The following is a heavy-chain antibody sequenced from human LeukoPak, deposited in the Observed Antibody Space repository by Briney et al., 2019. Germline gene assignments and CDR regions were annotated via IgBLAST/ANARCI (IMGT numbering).Heavy chain of an antibody. J-gene: IGHJ5*02. Sequence: ASVKVSCKASGYTFTNYAISWVRQAPGQGLEWMGGIIPIFGTANYAQKFQGRVTITTDESTSTAYMELTSLRSDDTAVYYCARHPRDIVVVPTTRNWLDPWGQGTLVTVSS. CDR1: GYTFTNYA. D-gene: IGHD2-2*01. CDR3: ARHPRDIVVVPTTRNWLDP. CDR2: IIPIFGTA. V-gene: IGHV1-69*05.